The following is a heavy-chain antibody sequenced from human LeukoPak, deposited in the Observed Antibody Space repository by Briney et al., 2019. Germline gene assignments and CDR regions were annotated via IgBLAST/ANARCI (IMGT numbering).Heavy chain of an antibody. CDR1: GGSISSGFYY. CDR2: IYYSRST. J-gene: IGHJ3*02. CDR3: AREVIVVHDLLRSGAFDI. D-gene: IGHD3-22*01. Sequence: PSETLSLTCTVSGGSISSGFYYWRWLRQPPGQGLEGIGYIYYSRSTNYNPSLKSRVTISVDTSKTQFSLKLSSVTAADTAVYYCAREVIVVHDLLRSGAFDIWGQGTMVTVSS. V-gene: IGHV4-61*01.